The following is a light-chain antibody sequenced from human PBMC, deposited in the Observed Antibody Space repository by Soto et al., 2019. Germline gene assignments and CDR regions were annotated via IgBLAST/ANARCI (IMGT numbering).Light chain of an antibody. Sequence: RVMTQSPATLSVSPGERATLSCRASQSVDSNLAWYQQKPGQAPRLLIYGASTRATGIPARFSGSGSGTDFTLTISRLEPEDFAVYYCQQYGSSPRTFGQGTKVDI. CDR3: QQYGSSPRT. CDR2: GAS. V-gene: IGKV3-15*01. CDR1: QSVDSN. J-gene: IGKJ1*01.